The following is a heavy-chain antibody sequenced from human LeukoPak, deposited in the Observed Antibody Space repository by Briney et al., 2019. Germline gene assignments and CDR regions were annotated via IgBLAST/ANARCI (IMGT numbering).Heavy chain of an antibody. CDR2: IYPGDSDT. CDR3: ARWLPITSPYYYYYYMDV. D-gene: IGHD3-10*01. Sequence: GESLKISCKGSGYSFTSYWIGWVRQMPGKGLEWMGIIYPGDSDTRYSPSFQGQVTISADKSISTAYLQWSSLKASDTAMYYCARWLPITSPYYYYYYMDVWGTGTTVTVSS. V-gene: IGHV5-51*01. J-gene: IGHJ6*03. CDR1: GYSFTSYW.